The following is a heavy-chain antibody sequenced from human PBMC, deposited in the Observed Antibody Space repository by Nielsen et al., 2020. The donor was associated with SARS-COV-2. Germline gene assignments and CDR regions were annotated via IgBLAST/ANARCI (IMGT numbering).Heavy chain of an antibody. V-gene: IGHV3-33*01. CDR1: GFTFSSYG. CDR3: ARVGYSYGLYYYYYMDV. Sequence: GESLKISCAASGFTFSSYGMHWVRQAPGKGLEWVAVIWYDGNNKYYADSVKGRFTISRDNSKNTLYLQMNSLRAEDTAVYYCARVGYSYGLYYYYYMDVWGKGTTVTVSS. J-gene: IGHJ6*03. D-gene: IGHD5-18*01. CDR2: IWYDGNNK.